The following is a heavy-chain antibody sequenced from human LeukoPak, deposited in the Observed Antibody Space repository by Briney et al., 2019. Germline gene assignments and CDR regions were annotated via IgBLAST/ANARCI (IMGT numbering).Heavy chain of an antibody. D-gene: IGHD4-17*01. Sequence: PSETLSLTCTVSGGSISSSSYYWGWIRQPPGKGLEWIGSIYYSGSTYYNPSLKSRVTVSVDTSKNQSSLKLSSVTAADTAVYYCARLPTVTFFDYWGQGTLVTVSS. V-gene: IGHV4-39*01. J-gene: IGHJ4*02. CDR2: IYYSGST. CDR3: ARLPTVTFFDY. CDR1: GGSISSSSYY.